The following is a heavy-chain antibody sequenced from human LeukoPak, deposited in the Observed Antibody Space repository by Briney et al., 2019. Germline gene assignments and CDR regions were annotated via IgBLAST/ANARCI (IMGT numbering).Heavy chain of an antibody. CDR3: ARGYFDSSDYEYFQY. CDR2: INPNSGDT. J-gene: IGHJ1*01. D-gene: IGHD3-22*01. CDR1: GYTFTSYG. Sequence: ASVKVSCKASGYTFTSYGISWVRQAPGQGLEWIGWINPNSGDTNSAQKFQDRVTMTRDTSIITAYMELSRLTSDDTAVYFCARGYFDSSDYEYFQYWGQGTLVTVSS. V-gene: IGHV1-2*02.